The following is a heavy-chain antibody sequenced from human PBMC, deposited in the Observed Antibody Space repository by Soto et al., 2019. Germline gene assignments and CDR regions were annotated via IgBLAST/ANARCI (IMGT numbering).Heavy chain of an antibody. CDR3: ARHYTIFGVVIINGMDV. D-gene: IGHD3-3*01. CDR2: IYYSGST. J-gene: IGHJ6*02. CDR1: GGSISSGGYY. Sequence: SETLSLTCTVSGGSISSGGYYWSWIRQHPGKGLEWIGYIYYSGSTYYNPSLKSRVTISVDTSKNQFSLKLSSVTAADTAVYYCARHYTIFGVVIINGMDVWGQGTTVTVSS. V-gene: IGHV4-31*03.